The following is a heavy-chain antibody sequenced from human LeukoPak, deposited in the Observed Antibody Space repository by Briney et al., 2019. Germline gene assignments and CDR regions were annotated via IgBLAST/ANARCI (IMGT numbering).Heavy chain of an antibody. J-gene: IGHJ4*02. V-gene: IGHV4-59*01. CDR2: IYYSGST. CDR1: GGSISSYY. Sequence: SETLSLTCTVSGGSISSYYWSWVRQPPGKGLEWIGYIYYSGSTNYNPSLKSRVTISVDTSKNQFSLNLSSVTAADTAVYYCARDLLSTAGYFDYWGQGTLVTVSS. CDR3: ARDLLSTAGYFDY. D-gene: IGHD6-19*01.